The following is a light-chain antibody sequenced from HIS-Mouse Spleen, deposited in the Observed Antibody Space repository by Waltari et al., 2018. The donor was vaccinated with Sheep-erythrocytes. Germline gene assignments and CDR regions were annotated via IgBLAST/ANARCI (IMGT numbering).Light chain of an antibody. V-gene: IGLV3-10*01. CDR2: EDS. Sequence: SYELTQPPSVSVSPGQTARIPCSGDALPKKYAYWYRQKSGQAPVLVIYEDSKRPSGIPERFSGSSSGTMATLTISGAQVEDDADYYCYSTDSSGNHWVFGGGTKLTVL. J-gene: IGLJ3*02. CDR1: ALPKKY. CDR3: YSTDSSGNHWV.